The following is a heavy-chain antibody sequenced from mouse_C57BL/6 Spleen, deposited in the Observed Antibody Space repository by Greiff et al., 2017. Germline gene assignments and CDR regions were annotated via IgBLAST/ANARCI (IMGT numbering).Heavy chain of an antibody. CDR2: VNPNNGGT. V-gene: IGHV1-26*01. CDR3: ALGYDY. CDR1: GYTFTDYY. J-gene: IGHJ2*01. Sequence: VQLQQSGPELVKPGASVKISCKASGYTFTDYYMNWVKQSHGKSLEWIGDVNPNNGGTSYNQKFKGKATLTVDKSSSTAYMELRSLTSEDSAVYYYALGYDYWGQGTTLTVSS. D-gene: IGHD2-2*01.